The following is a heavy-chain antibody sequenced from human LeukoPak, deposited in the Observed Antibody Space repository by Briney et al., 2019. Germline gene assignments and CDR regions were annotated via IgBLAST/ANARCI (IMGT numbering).Heavy chain of an antibody. CDR2: VSDSSDV. V-gene: IGHV3-69-1*01. CDR3: ARDGLHTAHFDY. CDR1: GFTVSSNF. Sequence: GGSLRLSCEASGFTVSSNFMGWVRQTPEKGLEWVSTVSDSSDVHYSDSVKGRFTISRDNARNSLYLQMNSLRDEDTAVYYCARDGLHTAHFDYWGQGTLVTVSS. J-gene: IGHJ4*02. D-gene: IGHD5-18*01.